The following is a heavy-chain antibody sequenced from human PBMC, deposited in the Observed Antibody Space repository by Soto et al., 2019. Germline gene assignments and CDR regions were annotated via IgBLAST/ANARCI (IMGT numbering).Heavy chain of an antibody. CDR2: IYSGGST. Sequence: PGGSLRLSCAASGFSVSSSHMSWVRQAPGKGLEWVSVIYSGGSTYYAVSVKGRFTILRDNSKNTVYLQMKSLRAEDTAVYYCARLGPYKSGSYSFRYNWFDPWGQGTLVTVSS. J-gene: IGHJ5*02. CDR3: ARLGPYKSGSYSFRYNWFDP. V-gene: IGHV3-53*01. CDR1: GFSVSSSH. D-gene: IGHD3-10*01.